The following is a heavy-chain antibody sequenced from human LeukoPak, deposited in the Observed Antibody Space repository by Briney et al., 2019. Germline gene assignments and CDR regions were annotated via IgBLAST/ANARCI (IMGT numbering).Heavy chain of an antibody. V-gene: IGHV4-39*07. Sequence: SETLSLTCTVSGGSISSSSYYWGWIRQPPGKGLEWIGEINHSGSTNYNPSLKSRVTISVDTSKNQFSLKLSSVTAADTAVYYCAGVRDYGDYWGQGTLVTVSS. CDR3: AGVRDYGDY. CDR1: GGSISSSSYY. CDR2: INHSGST. D-gene: IGHD3-10*01. J-gene: IGHJ4*02.